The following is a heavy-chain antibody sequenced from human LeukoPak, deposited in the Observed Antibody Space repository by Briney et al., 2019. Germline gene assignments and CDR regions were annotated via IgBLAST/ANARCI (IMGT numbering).Heavy chain of an antibody. CDR2: INPNSGGT. D-gene: IGHD5-18*01. CDR3: ARGGALDTAMNFDY. J-gene: IGHJ4*02. Sequence: ASVKVSCKASGYTFTGHYMHWVRQAPGQGLEWMGWINPNSGGTNYAQKFQGRVTMTRDTSISTAYMELSRLRSDDTAVYYCARGGALDTAMNFDYWGQGTLVTVSS. CDR1: GYTFTGHY. V-gene: IGHV1-2*02.